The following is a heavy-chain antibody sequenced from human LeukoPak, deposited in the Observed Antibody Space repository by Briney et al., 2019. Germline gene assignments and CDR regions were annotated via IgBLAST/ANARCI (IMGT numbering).Heavy chain of an antibody. CDR2: INHSGST. D-gene: IGHD5-12*01. V-gene: IGHV4-34*01. CDR3: ARGREEYSGYDLEDY. CDR1: GGSFSGYY. Sequence: SETLSLTCAVYGGSFSGYYWNWLRQPPGKGLERVGEINHSGSTNYNPSLKSRVTISVDTSKNQFSLKLSPVTAADTAVYYCARGREEYSGYDLEDYWGQGTLVTVSS. J-gene: IGHJ4*02.